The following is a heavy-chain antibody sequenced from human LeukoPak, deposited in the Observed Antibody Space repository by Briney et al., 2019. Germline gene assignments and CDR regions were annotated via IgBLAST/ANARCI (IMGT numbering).Heavy chain of an antibody. CDR2: RSST. CDR3: ARLGYSSSWPLDY. Sequence: GGSLRLSCAASGFTFSSYWMHWVRHAPGKGLVWVSRRSSTSYADSVKGRFTISRDNAKNTLYLQMNSLRAEDTAVYYCARLGYSSSWPLDYWGQGTLVTVSS. J-gene: IGHJ4*02. V-gene: IGHV3-74*01. CDR1: GFTFSSYW. D-gene: IGHD6-13*01.